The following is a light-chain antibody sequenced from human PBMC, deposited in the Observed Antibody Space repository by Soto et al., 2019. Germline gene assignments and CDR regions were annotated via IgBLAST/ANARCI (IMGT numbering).Light chain of an antibody. CDR1: SSDVGGYNY. Sequence: QSALTQPASVSGSPGQSITISCTGTSSDVGGYNYVSWYQQHPGKAPKLMIYDLSNRPSGVSNRFSGSKSGNTASLTISGLQAEDEADYYCSSYTSSSTVHVVFGGGTKLTVL. CDR3: SSYTSSSTVHVV. J-gene: IGLJ2*01. V-gene: IGLV2-14*01. CDR2: DLS.